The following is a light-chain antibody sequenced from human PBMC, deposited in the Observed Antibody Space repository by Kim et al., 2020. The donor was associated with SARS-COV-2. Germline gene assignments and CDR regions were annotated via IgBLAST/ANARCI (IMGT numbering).Light chain of an antibody. Sequence: QSLTISCTGTSSDVGSYTLVSWYQQHPGKAPKLMIYEVSKRPSGVSNRFSGSKSGNTASLTISGLQAEDEADYYCCSYAGSSTFRVFGGGTQLTVL. J-gene: IGLJ2*01. CDR2: EVS. CDR1: SSDVGSYTL. V-gene: IGLV2-23*02. CDR3: CSYAGSSTFRV.